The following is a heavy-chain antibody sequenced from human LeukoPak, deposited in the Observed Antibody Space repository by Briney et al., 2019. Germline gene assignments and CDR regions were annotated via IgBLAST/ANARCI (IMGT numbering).Heavy chain of an antibody. CDR1: GGSISSYY. J-gene: IGHJ3*02. V-gene: IGHV4-34*01. CDR3: ARLALYSDAFDI. CDR2: INHSGST. Sequence: SETLSLTCTVSGGSISSYYWSWIRQPPGKGLEWIGEINHSGSTNYNPSLKSRVTISVDTSKNQFSLKLSSVTAADTAVYYCARLALYSDAFDIWGQGTMVTVSS. D-gene: IGHD2-21*01.